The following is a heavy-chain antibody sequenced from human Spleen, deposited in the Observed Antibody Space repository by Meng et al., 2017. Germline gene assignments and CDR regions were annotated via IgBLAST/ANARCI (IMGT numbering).Heavy chain of an antibody. CDR3: ARLIFDYGGNSGGGTFDY. CDR2: INHSGST. J-gene: IGHJ4*02. Sequence: VPLQEWRAGLLKPSETLSPTCAVYGGSFSGYYWSWIRQPPGKGLEWIGEINHSGSTNYNPSLKSRVTISVDTSKNQFSLKLSSVTAADTAVYYCARLIFDYGGNSGGGTFDYWGQGTLVTVSS. V-gene: IGHV4-34*01. D-gene: IGHD4-23*01. CDR1: GGSFSGYY.